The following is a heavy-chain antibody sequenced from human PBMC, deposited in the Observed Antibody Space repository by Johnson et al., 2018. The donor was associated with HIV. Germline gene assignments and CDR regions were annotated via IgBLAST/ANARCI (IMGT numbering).Heavy chain of an antibody. Sequence: QVQLVESGGGVVQPGRSLRLSCAASGFTFSSYGMHWVRQAPGKGLEWVAVIWYDGSNKYYADSVTGRFTISRDNSKNTLYLQMNSLRAEDTAVYYCAKTRTTVTTIDAFDIWGQGTMVTVSS. J-gene: IGHJ3*02. V-gene: IGHV3-30*18. CDR1: GFTFSSYG. CDR2: IWYDGSNK. D-gene: IGHD4-17*01. CDR3: AKTRTTVTTIDAFDI.